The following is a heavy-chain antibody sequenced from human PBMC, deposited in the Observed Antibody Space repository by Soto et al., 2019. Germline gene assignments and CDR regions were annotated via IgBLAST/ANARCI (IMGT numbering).Heavy chain of an antibody. V-gene: IGHV3-33*01. CDR2: IWYDGSNK. Sequence: GGSLRLSCAASGFTFSSYGMHWVRQAPGKGLEWVAVIWYDGSNKYYADSVKGRFTISRDNSKNTLYLQMNSLRADDAAVYYCATLRFCTSSSCYGREGGYWGQGTLVTVFS. CDR1: GFTFSSYG. D-gene: IGHD2-2*01. J-gene: IGHJ4*02. CDR3: ATLRFCTSSSCYGREGGY.